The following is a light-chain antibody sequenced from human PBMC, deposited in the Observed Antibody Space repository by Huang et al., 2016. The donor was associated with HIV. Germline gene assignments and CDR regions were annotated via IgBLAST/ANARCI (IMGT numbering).Light chain of an antibody. Sequence: DIQMTQSPSSVSASVGDRVTITCRASQSVNSWLSWYQQKPGKAPKLLIYAASILQNGVPSRCSGSGSGTDFTLTISSLQPEDFATYDCQQTNSFPLTFGGGTKVEIK. V-gene: IGKV1-12*01. CDR3: QQTNSFPLT. J-gene: IGKJ4*01. CDR1: QSVNSW. CDR2: AAS.